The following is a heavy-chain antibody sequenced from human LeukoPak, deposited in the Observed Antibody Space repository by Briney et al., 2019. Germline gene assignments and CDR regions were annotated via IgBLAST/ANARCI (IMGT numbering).Heavy chain of an antibody. CDR1: GGSISSSSYY. CDR3: ARDKKGELPDY. CDR2: IYYSGST. J-gene: IGHJ4*02. V-gene: IGHV4-39*07. Sequence: PSETLSPTCTVSGGSISSSSYYWGWIRQPPGKGLEWIGSIYYSGSTYYNPSLKSRVTISVDTSKNQFSLKLSSVTAADTAVYYCARDKKGELPDYWGQGTLVTVSS. D-gene: IGHD1-26*01.